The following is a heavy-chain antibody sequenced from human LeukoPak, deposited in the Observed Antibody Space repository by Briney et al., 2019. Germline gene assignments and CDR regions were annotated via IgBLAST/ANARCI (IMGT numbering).Heavy chain of an antibody. CDR3: AKSPYDSSGYYMFDY. Sequence: ASVKVSCKASGGTFSSYAISGVRQAPGQGLEWMGRIIPILGIANYAQKFQGRVTITADKSTSTAYRELSSLRSEDTAVYYCAKSPYDSSGYYMFDYWGQGTLVTVSS. CDR2: IIPILGIA. D-gene: IGHD3-22*01. V-gene: IGHV1-69*04. J-gene: IGHJ4*02. CDR1: GGTFSSYA.